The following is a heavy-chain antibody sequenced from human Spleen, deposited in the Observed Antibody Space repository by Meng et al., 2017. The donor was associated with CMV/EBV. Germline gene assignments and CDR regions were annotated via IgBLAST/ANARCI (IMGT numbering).Heavy chain of an antibody. J-gene: IGHJ6*02. CDR1: GFTFSSYA. CDR2: ISYDGSHK. D-gene: IGHD2-15*01. V-gene: IGHV3-30*04. CDR3: ARKECSAGSCYSDHYYFGMDV. Sequence: GESLKISCAASGFTFSSYAVSCVRQAPGKGLEWVAVISYDGSHKYYADSVKGRFTISRDNSKKMLYLQMNSLRAEDTAVYYCARKECSAGSCYSDHYYFGMDVWGQGTTVTVSS.